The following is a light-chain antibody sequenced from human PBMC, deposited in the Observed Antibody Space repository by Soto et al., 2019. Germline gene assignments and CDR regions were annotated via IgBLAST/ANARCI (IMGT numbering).Light chain of an antibody. CDR3: QSYDSSLSGSSPVSVTDVV. CDR1: SSNIGAGYD. CDR2: GNS. J-gene: IGLJ2*01. V-gene: IGLV1-40*01. Sequence: QSVLTQPPSVSGAPGQRVTISCTGSSSNIGAGYDVHWYQQLPGTAPKLLIYGNSNRPSGVPDRFSGSKSGTSASLAITGLQAEDEADYYCQSYDSSLSGSSPVSVTDVVFGGGTKLTVL.